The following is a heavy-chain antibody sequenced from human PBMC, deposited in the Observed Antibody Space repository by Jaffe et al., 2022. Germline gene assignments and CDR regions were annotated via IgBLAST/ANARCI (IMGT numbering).Heavy chain of an antibody. CDR3: AKERQWLAGPPEYFQH. J-gene: IGHJ1*01. CDR1: GFTFSSYG. D-gene: IGHD6-19*01. V-gene: IGHV3-30*02. CDR2: IRYDGSNK. Sequence: QVQLVESGGGVVQPGGSLRLSCAASGFTFSSYGMHWVRQAPGKGLEWVAFIRYDGSNKYYADSVKGRFTISRDNSKNTLYLQMNSLRAEDTAVYYCAKERQWLAGPPEYFQHWGQGTLVTVSS.